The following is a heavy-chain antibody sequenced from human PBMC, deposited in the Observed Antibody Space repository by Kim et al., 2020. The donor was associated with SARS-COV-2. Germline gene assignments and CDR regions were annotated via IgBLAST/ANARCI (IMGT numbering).Heavy chain of an antibody. CDR2: ISAGDGGT. D-gene: IGHD5-18*01. V-gene: IGHV1-3*01. CDR3: VRGLQGFDY. Sequence: ASVKVSCTASGYSFTKYTIQWVRQAPGQSLEWMGWISAGDGGTKFAQNFQGRVTLTRDTSASTAYMELSSLTSEDTAVYYCVRGLQGFDYWGQGVLVTVSS. J-gene: IGHJ4*02. CDR1: GYSFTKYT.